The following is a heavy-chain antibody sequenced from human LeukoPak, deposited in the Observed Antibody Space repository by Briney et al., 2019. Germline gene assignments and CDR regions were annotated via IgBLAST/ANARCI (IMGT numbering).Heavy chain of an antibody. Sequence: AASVKVSCKASGGTLSSYAISWVRQAPGQGLEWMGGIIPIFGTANYAQKFQGRVTITTDESTSTAYMELSSLRSEDTAVYYCARGNWNADYYYMDVWGKGTTVTVSS. CDR1: GGTLSSYA. CDR2: IIPIFGTA. V-gene: IGHV1-69*05. J-gene: IGHJ6*03. CDR3: ARGNWNADYYYMDV. D-gene: IGHD1-1*01.